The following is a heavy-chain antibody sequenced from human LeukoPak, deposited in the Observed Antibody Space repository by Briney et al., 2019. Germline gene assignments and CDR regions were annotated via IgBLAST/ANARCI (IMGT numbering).Heavy chain of an antibody. CDR1: GFTFSSYG. CDR2: ISYDGSNK. D-gene: IGHD3-22*01. Sequence: PGGSLRLSCAASGFTFSSYGMPWVRQAPGKGLEWVAVISYDGSNKYYADSVKGRFTISRDNSKNTLYLQMNSLRAEDTAVYYCAKDRLAYYYDSSGFHDYWGQGTLVTVSS. V-gene: IGHV3-30*18. J-gene: IGHJ4*02. CDR3: AKDRLAYYYDSSGFHDY.